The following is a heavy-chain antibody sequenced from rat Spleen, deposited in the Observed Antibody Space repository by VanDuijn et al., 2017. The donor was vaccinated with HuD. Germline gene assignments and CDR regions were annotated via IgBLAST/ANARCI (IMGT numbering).Heavy chain of an antibody. CDR1: GFTFNNYW. CDR2: ITSTGGSI. J-gene: IGHJ2*01. D-gene: IGHD4-3*01. V-gene: IGHV5-31*01. CDR3: TRAGGFGYYFDY. Sequence: EVQLVESGGGLVQPGRSLKLSCVASGFTFNNYWMSWIRQAPGKGPEWVASITSTGGSIYYPDSVKGRFTISRDNAQNTLYLQMNSRRSEDTATYYCTRAGGFGYYFDYWGQGVMVTVSS.